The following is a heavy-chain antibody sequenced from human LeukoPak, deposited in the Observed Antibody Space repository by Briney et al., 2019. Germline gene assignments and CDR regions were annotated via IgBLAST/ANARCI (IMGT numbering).Heavy chain of an antibody. J-gene: IGHJ4*02. D-gene: IGHD5-18*01. CDR2: IKQDGSEK. V-gene: IGHV3-7*01. CDR1: GFTLSNYW. Sequence: GGSLRLSCAASGFTLSNYWMSWVRQAPGRGLERVANIKQDGSEKYYLDSVKGRVTISRHNAKNSLYQQMNSLRAEDTAVYYCARVSKKLWLDGYYFDSWGQGTLVTVSS. CDR3: ARVSKKLWLDGYYFDS.